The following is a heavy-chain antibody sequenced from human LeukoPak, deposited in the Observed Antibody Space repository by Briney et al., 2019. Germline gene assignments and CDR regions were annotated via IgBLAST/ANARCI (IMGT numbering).Heavy chain of an antibody. CDR2: MNPNSGNT. CDR3: ARGGITYYDFWSGYFDDAFDI. V-gene: IGHV1-8*01. CDR1: GYTFTSYD. J-gene: IGHJ3*02. Sequence: ASVKVSCKASGYTFTSYDINWVRQATGQGLEWMGWMNPNSGNTGYAQKFQGRVTMTRNTSISTAYTELSSLRSEDTAVYYCARGGITYYDFWSGYFDDAFDIWGQGTMVTVSS. D-gene: IGHD3-3*01.